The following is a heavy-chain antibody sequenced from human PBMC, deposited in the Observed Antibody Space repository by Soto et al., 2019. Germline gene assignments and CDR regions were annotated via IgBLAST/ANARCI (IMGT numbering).Heavy chain of an antibody. CDR3: ARDVGRLMGATPGY. J-gene: IGHJ4*02. Sequence: EVQLVESGGGLVKPGGSLRLSCAASGFTFSSYSMNWVRQAPGKGLEWVSSISYSSSYIYYADSVKGRFTISRDNAKNSLYRQMNSLRAEDTAVYYCARDVGRLMGATPGYWGQGTLVTVSS. V-gene: IGHV3-21*01. CDR1: GFTFSSYS. D-gene: IGHD1-26*01. CDR2: ISYSSSYI.